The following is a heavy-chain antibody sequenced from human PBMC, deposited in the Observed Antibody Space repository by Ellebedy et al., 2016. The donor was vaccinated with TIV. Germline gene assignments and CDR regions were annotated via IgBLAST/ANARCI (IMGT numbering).Heavy chain of an antibody. CDR1: GGSISSGDYY. CDR2: IYYSGST. J-gene: IGHJ5*02. D-gene: IGHD3-10*01. CDR3: ARAHLTYYGSGSFWFDP. V-gene: IGHV4-30-4*01. Sequence: SETLSLTCTVSGGSISSGDYYWSWIRQPPGKGLEWIGYIYYSGSTYYNPSLKSRVTISVDTSKNQFSLKLSSVTAADTAVYYWARAHLTYYGSGSFWFDPWGQGTLVTVSS.